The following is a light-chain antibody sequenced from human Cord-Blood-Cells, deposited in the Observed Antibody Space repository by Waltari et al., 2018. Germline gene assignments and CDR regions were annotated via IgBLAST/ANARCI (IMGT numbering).Light chain of an antibody. Sequence: EIVLTQSPGTLSLSPGERATLSCRASQSVSSSYLAWYQQKPGQAPRLLIYGASSRATVIPDRFSGSGSRTDFTLTISRLEPEDFAVYYCQQYGSSPFTFGPGTKVDIK. V-gene: IGKV3-20*01. CDR3: QQYGSSPFT. CDR2: GAS. CDR1: QSVSSSY. J-gene: IGKJ3*01.